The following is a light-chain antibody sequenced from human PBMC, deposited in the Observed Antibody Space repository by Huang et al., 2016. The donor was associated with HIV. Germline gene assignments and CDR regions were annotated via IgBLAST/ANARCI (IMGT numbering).Light chain of an antibody. V-gene: IGKV3-11*01. CDR1: QCVWRD. Sequence: EIALTQSPATLSLSPGERATLACRASQCVWRDLAWYRHKPGQAPRLLIYDASNRSTGIPARFSGSGSGTDFTLTIGSLDPADFAVYYCQQRRSWPWTFGQGTKVEIK. CDR2: DAS. CDR3: QQRRSWPWT. J-gene: IGKJ1*01.